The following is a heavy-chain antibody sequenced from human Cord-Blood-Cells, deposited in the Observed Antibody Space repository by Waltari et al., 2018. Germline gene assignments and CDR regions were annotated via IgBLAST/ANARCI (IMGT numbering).Heavy chain of an antibody. V-gene: IGHV1-3*01. CDR3: ARGGSGDSGVFDI. CDR1: GYTFTSSA. D-gene: IGHD3-10*01. Sequence: QVQLVQSGAEVKKPGASVKVSCKASGYTFTSSALHWVRQAPGQRREGMGGVNGGNGNTKYSQKFQGRVTITRDTSASTAYMELSSLRFEDTAVYYCARGGSGDSGVFDIWGQGTMVTVSS. CDR2: VNGGNGNT. J-gene: IGHJ3*02.